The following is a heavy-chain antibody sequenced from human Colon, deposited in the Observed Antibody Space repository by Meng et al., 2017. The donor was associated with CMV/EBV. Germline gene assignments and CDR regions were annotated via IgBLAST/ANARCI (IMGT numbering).Heavy chain of an antibody. J-gene: IGHJ6*02. V-gene: IGHV1-18*01. D-gene: IGHD1-14*01. CDR3: ARETRRKDEDYYFGMDV. CDR2: MSTLNGNT. CDR1: GYPFTNFG. Sequence: ASVKVSCKASGYPFTNFGISWVRQAPGQGLEWMGWMSTLNGNTYYAQKFKGRVTMTRDTFTETAYMDLTSLRSDDTAVYYRARETRRKDEDYYFGMDVWGLGTTVTVSS.